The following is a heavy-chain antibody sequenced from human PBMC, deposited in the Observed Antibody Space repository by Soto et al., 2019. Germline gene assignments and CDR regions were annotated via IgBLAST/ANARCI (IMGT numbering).Heavy chain of an antibody. CDR2: IYHSGST. Sequence: QLQLQESGSGLVKPSQTLSLTCAVSGGSISSGGYSWSWIRQPPGKGLEWIGYIYHSGSTYYNPSPXSGXTISVDRSKNQCSLKLSSVTAADTALYYCAREPEIWGQGTMVTVSS. V-gene: IGHV4-30-2*01. J-gene: IGHJ3*02. CDR1: GGSISSGGYS. CDR3: AREPEI.